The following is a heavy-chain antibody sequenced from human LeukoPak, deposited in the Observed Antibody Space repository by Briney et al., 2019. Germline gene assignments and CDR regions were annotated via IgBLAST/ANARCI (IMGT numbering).Heavy chain of an antibody. Sequence: GGSLRLSCAASGFTFSDYYMSWIRQAPGQGLEGVSYTSDTGYTGYYADAVRGLFSISRDNPKNSLFLQMNSLRAEDTAVYYCARTTRTIYGVITHFEYWGQGTLVTVAS. CDR3: ARTTRTIYGVITHFEY. J-gene: IGHJ4*02. CDR2: TSDTGYTG. CDR1: GFTFSDYY. D-gene: IGHD3-3*01. V-gene: IGHV3-11*01.